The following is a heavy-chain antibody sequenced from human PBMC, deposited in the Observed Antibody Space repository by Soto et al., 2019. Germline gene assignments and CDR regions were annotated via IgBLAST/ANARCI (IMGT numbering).Heavy chain of an antibody. J-gene: IGHJ6*02. CDR3: ARVVLGSIYGMDV. Sequence: QVQLQESGPGLVKPSQTLSLTCTVSGGSISSGDYYWSWIRQPPGKGLEWIGYIYYSGSTYYNPSLTSPVTISGATSTTQVSLKLSSVTAADTAVYYCARVVLGSIYGMDVCGQGTTVTVSS. D-gene: IGHD3-22*01. CDR1: GGSISSGDYY. CDR2: IYYSGST. V-gene: IGHV4-30-4*01.